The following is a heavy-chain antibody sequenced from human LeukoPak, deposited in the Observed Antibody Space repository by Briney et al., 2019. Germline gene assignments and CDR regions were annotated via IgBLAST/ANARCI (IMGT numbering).Heavy chain of an antibody. CDR2: ISWNSCSI. J-gene: IGHJ6*03. Sequence: GGSLRLSCAASGFTFSSYAMSWVRQAPGKGLEWVSGISWNSCSIGYADSVKGRFTISRDNAKNSLYLQMNSLRAEDMALYYCAKEAYPNYYYYMDVWGKGTTVTVSS. CDR1: GFTFSSYA. V-gene: IGHV3-9*03. CDR3: AKEAYPNYYYYMDV. D-gene: IGHD2-2*02.